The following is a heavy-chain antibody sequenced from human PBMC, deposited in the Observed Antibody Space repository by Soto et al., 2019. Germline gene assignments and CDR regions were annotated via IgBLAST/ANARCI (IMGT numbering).Heavy chain of an antibody. D-gene: IGHD6-19*01. Sequence: PSETLSLTCTVSGNSLSSGGYYWSWIRQHPGKGLEWVGYIYFTGTTLYNPSLKSRLAISVDTSKNQFSLKLTTVTAADTAVYYCARDWGSSGWPNWGQGVLVTVSS. CDR2: IYFTGTT. CDR1: GNSLSSGGYY. V-gene: IGHV4-31*03. CDR3: ARDWGSSGWPN. J-gene: IGHJ4*02.